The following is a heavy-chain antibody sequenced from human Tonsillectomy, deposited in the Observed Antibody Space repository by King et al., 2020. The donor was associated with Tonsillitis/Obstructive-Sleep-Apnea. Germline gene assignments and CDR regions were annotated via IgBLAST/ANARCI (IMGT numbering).Heavy chain of an antibody. CDR2: FDSEEGET. CDR1: GYTLKELS. Sequence: QLVQSGAEVKKPGASVKVSCKVSGYTLKELSMHWVRQAPGKGLEWMGGFDSEEGETIYAQKFQGRVTMTEDTSTDTAYMEPSSLTSEDTAVYYCATERHWELVMGDAFDIWGQGTMLIVSS. J-gene: IGHJ3*02. CDR3: ATERHWELVMGDAFDI. V-gene: IGHV1-24*01. D-gene: IGHD3-10*01.